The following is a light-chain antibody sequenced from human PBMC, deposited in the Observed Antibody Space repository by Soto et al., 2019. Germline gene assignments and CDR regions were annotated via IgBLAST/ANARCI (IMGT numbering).Light chain of an antibody. CDR1: QSFRSK. CDR3: QQYYNWPPLT. CDR2: GAS. Sequence: ERVMTQYTAILSVSPGESATLACRASQSFRSKLAWDQQKPGQAPMLLIYGASTRATGIAARFSGSGSGTEFTLTISSLQFEDVAVYYCQQYYNWPPLTFGGGTKVEIE. J-gene: IGKJ4*01. V-gene: IGKV3-15*01.